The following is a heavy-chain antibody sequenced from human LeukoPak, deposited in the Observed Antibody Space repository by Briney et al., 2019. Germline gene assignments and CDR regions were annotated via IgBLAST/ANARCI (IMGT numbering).Heavy chain of an antibody. CDR2: IYTSGST. CDR3: ARDTYYYDSSGYYKGD. V-gene: IGHV4-4*07. Sequence: SETLSLTCTVSGGSISSYYWGWIRQPAGKGLEWIGRIYTSGSTNYNPSLKSRVTMSVDTSKNQFSLKLSSVTAADTAVYYCARDTYYYDSSGYYKGDWGQGTLVTVSS. J-gene: IGHJ4*02. D-gene: IGHD3-22*01. CDR1: GGSISSYY.